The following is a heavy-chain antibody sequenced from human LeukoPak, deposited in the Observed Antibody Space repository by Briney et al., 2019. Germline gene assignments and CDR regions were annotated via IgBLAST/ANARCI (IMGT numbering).Heavy chain of an antibody. CDR2: ISSSSSYI. CDR3: AKDLDYGDYVGFDY. V-gene: IGHV3-21*04. CDR1: GFTFSSYS. D-gene: IGHD4-17*01. J-gene: IGHJ4*02. Sequence: GGSLRLSCAASGFTFSSYSMNWVRQAPGKGLEWVSSISSSSSYIYYADSVKGRFTISRDNAKNSLYLQMNSLRAEDTAVYYCAKDLDYGDYVGFDYWGQGTLVTVSS.